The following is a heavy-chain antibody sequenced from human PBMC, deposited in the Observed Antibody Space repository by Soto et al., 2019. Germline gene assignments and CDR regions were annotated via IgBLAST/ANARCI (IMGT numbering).Heavy chain of an antibody. V-gene: IGHV4-59*01. J-gene: IGHJ4*02. CDR1: GGSISSYY. Sequence: QVQLQESGPGLVKPSETLSLTCTVSGGSISSYYWSWIRQPPGKGLEWIGYIYYSGSPNYNPSLTSRVTISVDTSKNQLSLKLSSVTAADTAVYYCARVTGYSYGTYYFDYWGQGTLVTVSS. CDR3: ARVTGYSYGTYYFDY. CDR2: IYYSGSP. D-gene: IGHD5-18*01.